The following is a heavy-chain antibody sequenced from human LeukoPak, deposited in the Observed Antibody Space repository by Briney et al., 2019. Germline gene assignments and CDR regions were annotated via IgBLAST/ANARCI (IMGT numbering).Heavy chain of an antibody. V-gene: IGHV4-39*07. CDR3: AASLWSGIYPDY. Sequence: KTSETLSLTCAVSGGSISSNSYYWGWIRQPPGKGLEWIGSIYYSGSTYYNPSLKSRVTISVDTSKNHLSLSLNSVTAADTAVYYCAASLWSGIYPDYWGQGSLVTVSS. D-gene: IGHD3-10*01. CDR2: IYYSGST. CDR1: GGSISSNSYY. J-gene: IGHJ4*02.